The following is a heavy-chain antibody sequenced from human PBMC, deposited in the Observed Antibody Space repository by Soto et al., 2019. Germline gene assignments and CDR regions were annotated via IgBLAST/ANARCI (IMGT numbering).Heavy chain of an antibody. J-gene: IGHJ6*02. Sequence: ASVKVSCKASGYTFTGYYMHWVRQAPGQGLEWMGWINPNSGGTNYAQKFQGWVTMTRDTSISTAYMELSRLRSDDTAVYYCARDSLMYYDFWSGLNYYYYGMDVWGQGTTVTVSS. CDR3: ARDSLMYYDFWSGLNYYYYGMDV. V-gene: IGHV1-2*04. CDR2: INPNSGGT. CDR1: GYTFTGYY. D-gene: IGHD3-3*01.